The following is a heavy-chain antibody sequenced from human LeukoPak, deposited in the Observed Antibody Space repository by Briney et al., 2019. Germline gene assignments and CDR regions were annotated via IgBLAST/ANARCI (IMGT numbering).Heavy chain of an antibody. CDR2: ISSSGSTI. V-gene: IGHV3-11*04. Sequence: GGSLRLSCAASGFTFSDYYMSWIRQAPGKGLEWVSYISSSGSTIYYADSVKGRFTISRDNAKNSLYLQMNSLRAEDTAVYYCASSRVTFGPRGAFDIWGQGTMVTVSS. J-gene: IGHJ3*02. CDR1: GFTFSDYY. CDR3: ASSRVTFGPRGAFDI. D-gene: IGHD3-16*01.